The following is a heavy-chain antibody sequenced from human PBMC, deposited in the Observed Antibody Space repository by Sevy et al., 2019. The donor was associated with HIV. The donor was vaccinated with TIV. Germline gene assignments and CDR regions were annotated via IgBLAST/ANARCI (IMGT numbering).Heavy chain of an antibody. CDR2: IIPIFGTA. CDR3: ARGPGLPINMITFGGVYFDY. D-gene: IGHD3-16*01. J-gene: IGHJ4*02. Sequence: ASVKVSCKASGGNFSSYAISWVRQAPGQGLEWMGGIIPIFGTANYAQKFQGRVTITADKSTSTAYMELSSLRSEDTAVYYCARGPGLPINMITFGGVYFDYWGQGTLVTVSS. CDR1: GGNFSSYA. V-gene: IGHV1-69*06.